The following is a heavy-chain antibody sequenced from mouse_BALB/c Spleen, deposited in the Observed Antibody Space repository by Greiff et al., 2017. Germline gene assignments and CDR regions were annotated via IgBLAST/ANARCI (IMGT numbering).Heavy chain of an antibody. CDR1: GFTFSSFG. D-gene: IGHD2-4*01. V-gene: IGHV5-17*02. Sequence: VQLKESGGGLVQPGGSRKLSCAASGFTFSSFGMHWVRQAPEKGLEWVAYISSGSSTIYYADTVKGRFTISRDNPKNTLFLQMTSLRSEDTAMYYCARERGDYDEDAMDYWGQGTSVTVSS. CDR3: ARERGDYDEDAMDY. CDR2: ISSGSSTI. J-gene: IGHJ4*01.